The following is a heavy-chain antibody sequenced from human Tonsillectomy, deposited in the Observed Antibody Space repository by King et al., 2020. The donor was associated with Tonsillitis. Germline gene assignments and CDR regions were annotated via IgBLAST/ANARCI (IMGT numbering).Heavy chain of an antibody. V-gene: IGHV4-39*01. Sequence: QLQESGPGLVKPSETLSLTCTVSGGSITTSCYYLGWIRQHPGKGLVWIVSIYYSGSTYYNPSLRSRVTISVDTSKNPFSPNRSSVTAADTAVYYCARHSGYYDSSGYSYDHWGQGTLVTVSS. CDR3: ARHSGYYDSSGYSYDH. J-gene: IGHJ4*02. CDR2: IYYSGST. D-gene: IGHD3-22*01. CDR1: GGSITTSCYY.